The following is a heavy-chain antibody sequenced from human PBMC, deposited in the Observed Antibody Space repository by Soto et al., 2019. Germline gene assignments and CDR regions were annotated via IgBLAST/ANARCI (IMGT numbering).Heavy chain of an antibody. CDR3: ARCITIFGVVITPYYYGMDV. Sequence: SVKVSCTASGGTFSSYAISWVRQAPGQGLEWLGGIIPIFGTANYAQKFQGRVTITADESTSTAYMELSSLRSEDTAVYYCARCITIFGVVITPYYYGMDVWGQGTTVTVSS. CDR1: GGTFSSYA. V-gene: IGHV1-69*13. J-gene: IGHJ6*02. CDR2: IIPIFGTA. D-gene: IGHD3-3*01.